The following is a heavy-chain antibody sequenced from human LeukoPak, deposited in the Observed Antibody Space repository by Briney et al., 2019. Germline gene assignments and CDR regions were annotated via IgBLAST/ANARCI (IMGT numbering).Heavy chain of an antibody. D-gene: IGHD5-18*01. CDR1: GFTFSSYS. CDR2: MSSSRSTI. J-gene: IGHJ4*02. Sequence: GGSLRLSCAASGFTFSSYSMNWVRQAPGKGLEWVSYMSSSRSTIYYADSVKGRFTISRDNAKNSLYLQMNSLRAEDTAVYYCARDHAPGYSYGIVDYWGQGTLVTVSS. V-gene: IGHV3-48*01. CDR3: ARDHAPGYSYGIVDY.